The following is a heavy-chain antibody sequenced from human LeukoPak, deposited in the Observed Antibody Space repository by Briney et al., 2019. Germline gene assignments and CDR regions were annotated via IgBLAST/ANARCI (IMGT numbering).Heavy chain of an antibody. J-gene: IGHJ4*02. CDR2: IYYSGST. CDR1: GGSISSYY. V-gene: IGHV4-59*01. D-gene: IGHD4-17*01. CDR3: ARLYGDYYFDY. Sequence: SETLSLACTVSGGSISSYYWSWIRQPPGKGLEWIGYIYYSGSTNYNPSLKSRVTISVDTSKNQFSLKLSSVTAADTAVYYCARLYGDYYFDYWGQGTLVTVSS.